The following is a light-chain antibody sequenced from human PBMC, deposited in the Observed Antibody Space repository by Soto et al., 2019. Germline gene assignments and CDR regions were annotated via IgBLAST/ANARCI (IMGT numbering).Light chain of an antibody. Sequence: IVLTQSPGTLSLSPGERATLSCGASQTVSASYLAWYQQKPGQAPRLLIYGASRRATGIPDRFSAGGSGTDFTLTISRLEPEDFAVYYCQQYDSSPFTFGQGTKVVIK. V-gene: IGKV3-20*01. CDR1: QTVSASY. J-gene: IGKJ2*01. CDR2: GAS. CDR3: QQYDSSPFT.